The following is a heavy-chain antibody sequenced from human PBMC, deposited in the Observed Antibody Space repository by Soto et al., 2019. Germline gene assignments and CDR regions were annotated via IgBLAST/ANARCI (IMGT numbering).Heavy chain of an antibody. CDR3: AKDLSDAFDI. CDR2: ISYDGSNK. CDR1: GFTFSSYG. V-gene: IGHV3-30*18. J-gene: IGHJ3*02. Sequence: PRLSCAASGFTFSSYGMHWVRQAPGKGLEWVAVISYDGSNKYYADSVKGRFTISRDNSKNTLYLQMNSLRAEDTAVYYCAKDLSDAFDIWGQGTMVTVSS.